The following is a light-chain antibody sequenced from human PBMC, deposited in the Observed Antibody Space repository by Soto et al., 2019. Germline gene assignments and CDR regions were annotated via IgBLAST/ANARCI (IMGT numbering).Light chain of an antibody. CDR1: TSDTGAYDL. Sequence: QSVLTQPASVSGSPGQSITISCTATTSDTGAYDLVSWYRQHPDKAPKLLIYEAFKRPSGVSIRFSGSKSGNTASLTISGLQAEDEAYYYCCSFTPSTTWVFGGGTQLTVL. J-gene: IGLJ3*02. V-gene: IGLV2-23*01. CDR2: EAF. CDR3: CSFTPSTTWV.